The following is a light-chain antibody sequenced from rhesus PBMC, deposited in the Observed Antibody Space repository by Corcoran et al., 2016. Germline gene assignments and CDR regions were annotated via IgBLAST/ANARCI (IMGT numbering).Light chain of an antibody. CDR3: QQFNNWPLT. CDR2: GTS. CDR1: QSVSSN. Sequence: IVMTQSPATLSLSPGERATLSCRASQSVSSNLAWYQQKPGQAPSLPIYGTSNRATGLPDRFSGSGSGTDFTLTSSSLEPEDFAVYYCQQFNNWPLTFGGGTKVEIK. V-gene: IGKV3-42*03. J-gene: IGKJ4*01.